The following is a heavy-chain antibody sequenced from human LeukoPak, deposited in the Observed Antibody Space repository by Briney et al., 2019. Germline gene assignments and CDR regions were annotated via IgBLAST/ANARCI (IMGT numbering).Heavy chain of an antibody. CDR1: GYTFTGYY. CDR3: ARADRLHGGPYLIGP. V-gene: IGHV1-2*02. J-gene: IGHJ5*02. D-gene: IGHD2-21*01. CDR2: INPNSGGT. Sequence: GASVTVSFTASGYTFTGYYMHWVRQAPGQGLEWMGWINPNSGGTNYAQKFQGGVTMTRDTSITTVYMEVSWLTSDDTAIYYCARADRLHGGPYLIGPWGQGTLVTVSS.